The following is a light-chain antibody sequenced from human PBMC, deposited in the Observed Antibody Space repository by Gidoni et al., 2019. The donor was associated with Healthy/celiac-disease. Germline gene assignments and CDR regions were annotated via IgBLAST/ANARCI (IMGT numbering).Light chain of an antibody. CDR3: QQSYSTPLT. CDR2: AAS. CDR1: QSISSY. J-gene: IGKJ4*01. V-gene: IGKV1-39*01. Sequence: DIQMTQSPSSLSASVGYRVTITCRASQSISSYLNWYQQKPGKAPKLLIYAASSLQSGVPSRLSGSGSVTDFTLTISSLQPEDFATYYCQQSYSTPLTFGGGTKVEIK.